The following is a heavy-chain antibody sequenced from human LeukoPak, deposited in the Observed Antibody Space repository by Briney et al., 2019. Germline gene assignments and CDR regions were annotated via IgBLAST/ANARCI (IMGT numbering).Heavy chain of an antibody. CDR3: ARDMIKPSRHSLDY. CDR2: ISYDGSNK. D-gene: IGHD3-22*01. CDR1: GFTFSSYA. J-gene: IGHJ4*02. Sequence: GGSLRLSCAASGFTFSSYAMHWVRQAPGKGLEWVAVISYDGSNKYYADSVKGRFTISRDNSKNTLYLQMNSLRAEDTAVYYCARDMIKPSRHSLDYWGQGTLVTVSS. V-gene: IGHV3-30*04.